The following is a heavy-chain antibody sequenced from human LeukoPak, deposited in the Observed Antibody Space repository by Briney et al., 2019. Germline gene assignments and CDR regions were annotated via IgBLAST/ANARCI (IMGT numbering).Heavy chain of an antibody. CDR2: IKQDGSEK. CDR1: GFTFSSYW. CDR3: ARDRGITMIVVGPFDY. J-gene: IGHJ4*02. D-gene: IGHD3-22*01. Sequence: TGGSLRLSCAASGFTFSSYWMSWVRQAPGKGLEWVANIKQDGSEKYYVDSVKGRCTISRDNAKNSLYLQMNSLRAEDTAVYYCARDRGITMIVVGPFDYWGQGTLVTVSS. V-gene: IGHV3-7*01.